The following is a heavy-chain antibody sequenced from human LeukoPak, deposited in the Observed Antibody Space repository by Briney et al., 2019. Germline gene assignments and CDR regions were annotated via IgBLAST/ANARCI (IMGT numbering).Heavy chain of an antibody. J-gene: IGHJ3*02. D-gene: IGHD2-21*02. CDR1: GFTFSSYG. CDR2: ISGSGTNT. Sequence: GGSLRLSCAASGFTFSSYGMHWVRQAPGKGLEWVSGISGSGTNTDYIDSVKGRFTVSRDNAKNSLYLQMNSLRAEDTAVYYCARDYRLAYCGGDCYSGAFDIWGQGTMVTVSS. V-gene: IGHV3-21*01. CDR3: ARDYRLAYCGGDCYSGAFDI.